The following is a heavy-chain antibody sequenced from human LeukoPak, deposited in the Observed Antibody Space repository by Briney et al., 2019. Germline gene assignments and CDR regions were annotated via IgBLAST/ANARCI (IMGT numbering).Heavy chain of an antibody. CDR1: GFSFSSYA. D-gene: IGHD6-13*01. CDR2: ISGSGGNT. CDR3: AKVSWANYFDY. V-gene: IGHV3-23*01. J-gene: IGHJ4*02. Sequence: GGSLRLSCAASGFSFSSYAMSWVRQAPGKGLGWVSAISGSGGNTYYADSVRGRFTISRDNSKNTLYLQMNSLRAEDTAIYYCAKVSWANYFDYWGQGTLVTVSS.